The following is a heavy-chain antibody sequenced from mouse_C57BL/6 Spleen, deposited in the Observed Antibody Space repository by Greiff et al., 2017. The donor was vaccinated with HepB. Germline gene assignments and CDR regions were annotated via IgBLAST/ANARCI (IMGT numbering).Heavy chain of an antibody. CDR3: ARQEDGSPFDY. CDR1: GFTFSSYT. V-gene: IGHV5-9*01. CDR2: ISGGGGNT. D-gene: IGHD1-1*01. Sequence: EVKLQESGGGLVKPGGSLKLSCAASGFTFSSYTMSWVRQTPEKRLEWVATISGGGGNTYYPDSVKGRFTISRDNAKNTLYLQMSSLRSEDTALYYCARQEDGSPFDYWGQGTTLTVSS. J-gene: IGHJ2*01.